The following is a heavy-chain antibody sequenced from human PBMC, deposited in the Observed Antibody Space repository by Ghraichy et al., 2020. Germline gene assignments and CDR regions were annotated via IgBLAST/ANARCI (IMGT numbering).Heavy chain of an antibody. CDR3: TSYNSRNAFDF. CDR2: IRNKSEGGKA. V-gene: IGHV3-15*01. J-gene: IGHJ3*01. CDR1: GFSVTNAW. Sequence: GGSLRLSCAASGFSVTNAWMGWIRQAPGKGLEWLARIRNKSEGGKADYSARVSDRSNITRSDSKNTLYLQMNSPKTEETAGYQCTSYNSRNAFDFWGQGTMVTVSS. D-gene: IGHD1-20*01.